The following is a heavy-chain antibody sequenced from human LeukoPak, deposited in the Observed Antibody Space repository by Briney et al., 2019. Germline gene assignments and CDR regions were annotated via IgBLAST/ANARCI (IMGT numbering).Heavy chain of an antibody. CDR3: TRERWLDY. V-gene: IGHV3-74*01. Sequence: GGSLRLSCAASGFTLSTYWMNWVRQAPGKGPVWVSRINSDGSSTSYADSVKGRFTISRDNAKNTLYLQMNSLRAEDTAVYYCTRERWLDYWGQGTLVTVSS. J-gene: IGHJ4*02. D-gene: IGHD5-24*01. CDR1: GFTLSTYW. CDR2: INSDGSST.